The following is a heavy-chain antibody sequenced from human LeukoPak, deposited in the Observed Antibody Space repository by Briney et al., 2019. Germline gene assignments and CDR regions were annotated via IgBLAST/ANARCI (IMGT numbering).Heavy chain of an antibody. Sequence: GGSLRLSCAASGFTFSSYAMTWVRQAPGKGLEWVSTIRGSGDNTYYADSVKGRFAISRDNSKNMLYLQMNSLTAEDTAIYYCAKGQDMSWGKYFDYWGQGTLVAVSS. J-gene: IGHJ4*02. V-gene: IGHV3-23*01. CDR3: AKGQDMSWGKYFDY. CDR2: IRGSGDNT. CDR1: GFTFSSYA. D-gene: IGHD3-16*01.